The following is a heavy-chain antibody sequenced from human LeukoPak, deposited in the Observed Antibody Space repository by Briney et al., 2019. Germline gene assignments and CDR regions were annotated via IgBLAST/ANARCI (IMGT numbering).Heavy chain of an antibody. CDR3: AKDRCSGGSCYAPLGMDV. CDR1: GFTFDSYW. Sequence: PGGSLRLSCVASGFTFDSYWMNWIRQAPGKGLEWVANIKQDGSEKNYVDSVKGRFTISRDNSKNTLYLQMNSLRAEDTAVYYCAKDRCSGGSCYAPLGMDVWGQGTTVTVSS. CDR2: IKQDGSEK. J-gene: IGHJ6*02. D-gene: IGHD2-15*01. V-gene: IGHV3-7*01.